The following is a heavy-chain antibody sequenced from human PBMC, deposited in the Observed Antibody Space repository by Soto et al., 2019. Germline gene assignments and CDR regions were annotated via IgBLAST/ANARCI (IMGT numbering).Heavy chain of an antibody. V-gene: IGHV4-34*01. D-gene: IGHD3-3*01. Sequence: SETLSLTCAVYGGSFSGYYWSWIRQPPGKGLEWIGEINHSGSTNYNPSLKSRVTISVDTSKNQFSLKLSSVTAADTAVYYCARGKGGFWSGYWYDYWGQGTLVTVSS. CDR3: ARGKGGFWSGYWYDY. CDR1: GGSFSGYY. CDR2: INHSGST. J-gene: IGHJ4*02.